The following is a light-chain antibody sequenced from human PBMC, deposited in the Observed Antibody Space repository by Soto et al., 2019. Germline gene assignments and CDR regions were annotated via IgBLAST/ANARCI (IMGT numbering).Light chain of an antibody. V-gene: IGLV1-47*01. CDR2: RAD. CDR1: SSNIGSNY. J-gene: IGLJ2*01. CDR3: AAWDDTLSGLV. Sequence: QSVLTQPPSASGTPGQTVTISCSGRSSNIGSNYVYWYQQLPGTAPRLVLYRADQRPSGVPDRFSGSKSGTSASLAISGLRSEDEADYFCAAWDDTLSGLVFGGGTKLIVL.